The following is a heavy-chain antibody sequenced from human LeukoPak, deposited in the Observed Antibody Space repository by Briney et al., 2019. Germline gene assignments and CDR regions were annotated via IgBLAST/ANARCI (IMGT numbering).Heavy chain of an antibody. CDR3: ATLPYCSSTSCYGGVPYYFDY. Sequence: SPSQTLSLTCTVSGGSISGGDYYWGWIRQPPGKGLEWIGSIYYSGSTYYNPSLKSRVTISVDTSKNQFSLKLSSVTAADTAVYYCATLPYCSSTSCYGGVPYYFDYWGQGTLVTVSS. V-gene: IGHV4-39*01. CDR1: GGSISGGDYY. J-gene: IGHJ4*02. CDR2: IYYSGST. D-gene: IGHD2-2*01.